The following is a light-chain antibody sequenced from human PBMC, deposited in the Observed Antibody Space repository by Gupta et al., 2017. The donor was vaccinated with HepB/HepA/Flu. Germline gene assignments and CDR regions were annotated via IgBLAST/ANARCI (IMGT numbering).Light chain of an antibody. J-gene: IGLJ2*01. CDR1: SSNIGSNS. Sequence: QSVLTHPPSASGTPGQRVTISCSGGSSNIGSNSVHWYQQLPGTAPRLLIYTNIQRPSGVPDRFSGSKSGTSSSLAISGLQSEDEADYYCAAWDATLKTVLIGGGTKLTVL. CDR2: TNI. CDR3: AAWDATLKTVL. V-gene: IGLV1-44*01.